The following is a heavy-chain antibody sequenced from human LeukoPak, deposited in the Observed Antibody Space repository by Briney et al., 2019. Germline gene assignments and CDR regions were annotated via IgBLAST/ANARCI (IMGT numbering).Heavy chain of an antibody. Sequence: GGSLRVSCAASRFTFSSYAMSWVRQAPGKGLEWVSGISPRGGGTYYADSVKGRFTISRDDSKNTLSLQMNSLRVEDTAVYYCARDLAWGAFDYWGQGTLVTVSS. D-gene: IGHD7-27*01. J-gene: IGHJ4*02. CDR3: ARDLAWGAFDY. CDR2: ISPRGGGT. V-gene: IGHV3-23*01. CDR1: RFTFSSYA.